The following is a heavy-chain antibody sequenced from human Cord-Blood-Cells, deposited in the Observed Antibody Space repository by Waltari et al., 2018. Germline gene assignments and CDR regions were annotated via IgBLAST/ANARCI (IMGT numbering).Heavy chain of an antibody. D-gene: IGHD6-6*01. V-gene: IGHV4-34*01. Sequence: QVQLQQWGAGLLKPSETLSLTCAVYGGSFSGYYWSWIRHPPGKGLEWIGEINHSGSTNCNPSLKSRVTISVDTSKNQFSLKLSSVTAADTAVYYCAGEGRYSSSTTFDYWGQGTLVTVSS. J-gene: IGHJ4*02. CDR3: AGEGRYSSSTTFDY. CDR1: GGSFSGYY. CDR2: INHSGST.